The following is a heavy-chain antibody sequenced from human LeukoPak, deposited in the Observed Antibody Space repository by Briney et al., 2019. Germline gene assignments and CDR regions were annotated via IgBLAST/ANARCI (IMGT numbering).Heavy chain of an antibody. V-gene: IGHV1-46*01. CDR1: GYTLTSYY. CDR3: AREMTTVTTSAPHFGP. Sequence: GASVKVSCKASGYTLTSYYMHWVRQAPGQGLEWMRIINPSGGSTSYAQKFQGRVTMTRDTSTSTVYMELSSLRSEDTAVYYCAREMTTVTTSAPHFGPWGQGTLVTVSS. CDR2: INPSGGST. J-gene: IGHJ5*02. D-gene: IGHD4-17*01.